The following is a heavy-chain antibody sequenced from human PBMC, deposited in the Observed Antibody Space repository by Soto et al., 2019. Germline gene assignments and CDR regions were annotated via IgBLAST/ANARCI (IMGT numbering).Heavy chain of an antibody. CDR1: GFTFSSYS. J-gene: IGHJ4*02. D-gene: IGHD3-16*01. Sequence: PGGSLRLSCAASGFTFSSYSMNWVRQAPGKGLEWVSSISSTSSYIYYADSVKGRFTISRDNAKNSLYLQMNSLRAEDTAVYYFATDQLSLLNHDYCGQRTLVTVSA. CDR2: ISSTSSYI. CDR3: ATDQLSLLNHDY. V-gene: IGHV3-21*01.